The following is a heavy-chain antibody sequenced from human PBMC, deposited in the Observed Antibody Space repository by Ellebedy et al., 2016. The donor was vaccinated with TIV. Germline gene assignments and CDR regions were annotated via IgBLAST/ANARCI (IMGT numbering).Heavy chain of an antibody. CDR1: GLTFSSHA. J-gene: IGHJ3*02. CDR3: ASVAYDI. Sequence: GESLKISCAASGLTFSSHAMSWVRQAPGKGLEWVSSITESGGNTYYADSVKGRFTISRDNAKISLYLQMNSLTAEDTAVYYCASVAYDIWGQGTKVTVSS. CDR2: ITESGGNT. V-gene: IGHV3-23*01.